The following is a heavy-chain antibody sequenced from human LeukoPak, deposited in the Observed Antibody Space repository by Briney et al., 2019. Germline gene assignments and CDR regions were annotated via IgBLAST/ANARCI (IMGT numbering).Heavy chain of an antibody. CDR1: GGSFSGYY. V-gene: IGHV4-34*01. CDR3: ARGSAVDY. Sequence: SETLSLTCAVYGGSFSGYYWSWIRQPPGKGLEWIGEINHSGSTNYNPSLKSRVTISVDTSKNQFSLKLSSVTAADTAVYYCARGSAVDYWGQGTLVTVSS. J-gene: IGHJ4*02. CDR2: INHSGST.